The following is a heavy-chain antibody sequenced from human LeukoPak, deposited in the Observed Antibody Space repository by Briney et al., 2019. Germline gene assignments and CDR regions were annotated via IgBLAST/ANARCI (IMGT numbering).Heavy chain of an antibody. CDR2: SNAGNGNT. Sequence: ASVKVSCKASGYTFTSYAMHWVRQAPGQRLEWMGWSNAGNGNTKYSQEFQGRVTITRDTSASTAYMELSSLRSEDTAVYYCARDGAARPNEYYYYYMDVWGKGTTVTVSS. D-gene: IGHD6-6*01. V-gene: IGHV1-3*02. CDR1: GYTFTSYA. CDR3: ARDGAARPNEYYYYYMDV. J-gene: IGHJ6*03.